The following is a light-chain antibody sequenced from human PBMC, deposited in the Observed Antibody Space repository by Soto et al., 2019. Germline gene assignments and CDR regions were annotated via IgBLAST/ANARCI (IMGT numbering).Light chain of an antibody. CDR1: QSVSNF. CDR3: QQYNNWPPCT. V-gene: IGKV3-15*01. CDR2: GAS. Sequence: EILLTQSPGTLSLSLGERATLSCRASQSVSNFLAWYQQKPGQAPRLLIYGASTRATGIPARFSGSGSGTEFTLTISSLQSEDFAVYYCQQYNNWPPCTFGQGTKVDIK. J-gene: IGKJ1*01.